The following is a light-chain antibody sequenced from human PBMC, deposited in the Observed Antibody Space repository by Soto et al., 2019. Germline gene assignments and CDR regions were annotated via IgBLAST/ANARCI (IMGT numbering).Light chain of an antibody. Sequence: QSALAQPPSVSGAPGQRVTISCTGSSSNIGAGYDVHWYQQPPGTGPKLLISGNSNRPSGVPDRFSGSRSGTSASLAITGLQAEDEADYYCQSHDSSLSAYVFGTGTKVTVL. CDR3: QSHDSSLSAYV. CDR2: GNS. V-gene: IGLV1-40*01. CDR1: SSNIGAGYD. J-gene: IGLJ1*01.